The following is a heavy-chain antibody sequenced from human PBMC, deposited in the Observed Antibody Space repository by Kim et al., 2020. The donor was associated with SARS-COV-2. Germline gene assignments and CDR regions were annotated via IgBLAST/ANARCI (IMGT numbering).Heavy chain of an antibody. CDR1: GFNVSNWY. CDR3: ARHLAATTLLFDY. J-gene: IGHJ4*02. Sequence: GGSLRLSCLASGFNVSNWYLSWVRQAPGTGLEWVSVFYSPYASAYTDSVRGRFTVSRDDSKNSLYLQMNSLTAADTAVYYCARHLAATTLLFDYWGQGALVTVSS. D-gene: IGHD6-25*01. CDR2: FYSPYAS. V-gene: IGHV3-53*01.